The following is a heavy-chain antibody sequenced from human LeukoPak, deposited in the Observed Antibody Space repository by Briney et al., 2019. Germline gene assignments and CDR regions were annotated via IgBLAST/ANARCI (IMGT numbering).Heavy chain of an antibody. CDR1: GGSFSGFY. CDR3: ARGGLDTRRGGYFDY. Sequence: PSETLSLTCAVYGGSFSGFYWSWIRQPPGKGLEWIGEISHSGTTYYNPSLKSRVTVSVDTSKSQFSLRLSSVTAADTAVYYCARGGLDTRRGGYFDYWGQGTLVTVSS. J-gene: IGHJ4*02. D-gene: IGHD5-18*01. V-gene: IGHV4-34*01. CDR2: ISHSGTT.